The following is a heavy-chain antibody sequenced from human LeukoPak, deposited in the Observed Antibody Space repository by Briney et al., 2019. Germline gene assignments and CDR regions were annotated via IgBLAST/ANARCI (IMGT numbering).Heavy chain of an antibody. CDR3: ARASVEMATITFDY. J-gene: IGHJ4*02. Sequence: GESLKISCKGSGYSFTTYWIGWVRQMPGKGLEWMGIIFPGDSETIYSPSFQGQVTISADKYISTAYLQWSSLKASDTAMYYCARASVEMATITFDYWGQGTLVTVSS. V-gene: IGHV5-51*01. CDR1: GYSFTTYW. D-gene: IGHD5-24*01. CDR2: IFPGDSET.